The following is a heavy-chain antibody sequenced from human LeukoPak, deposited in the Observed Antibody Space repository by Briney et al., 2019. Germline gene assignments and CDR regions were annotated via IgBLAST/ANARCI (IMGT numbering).Heavy chain of an antibody. Sequence: SVKVSCKASVGTFSSYTISWVRQAPGQGLEGVGRIIPILGIANYAQKFQGRVTITADKSTSTAYMELSSLRSEDTAVYYCARVDSSGYYLDYWGQGTLVTVSS. CDR3: ARVDSSGYYLDY. CDR2: IIPILGIA. CDR1: VGTFSSYT. J-gene: IGHJ4*02. D-gene: IGHD3-22*01. V-gene: IGHV1-69*02.